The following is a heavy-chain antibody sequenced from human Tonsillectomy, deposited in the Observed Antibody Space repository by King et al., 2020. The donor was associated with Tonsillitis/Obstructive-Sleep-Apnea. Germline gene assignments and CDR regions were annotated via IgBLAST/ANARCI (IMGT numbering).Heavy chain of an antibody. J-gene: IGHJ6*02. CDR1: GYTFTSYD. CDR3: ARGGMTTVVXXNXMDV. D-gene: IGHD4-23*01. CDR2: MNPNSGNT. V-gene: IGHV1-8*01. Sequence: QLVQSGAEVKKPGASVKVSCKTSGYTFTSYDINWVRQATGQGLEWMGWMNPNSGNTGYAQKFQGRVTMTRNTSISTAYMELSSLRSEDTAVYYCARGGMTTVVXXNXMDVWGQGTTVTVSS.